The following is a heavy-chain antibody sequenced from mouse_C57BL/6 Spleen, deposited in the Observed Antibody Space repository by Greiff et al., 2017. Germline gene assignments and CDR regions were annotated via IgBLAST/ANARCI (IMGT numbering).Heavy chain of an antibody. CDR3: ASYYSSDEAMDY. V-gene: IGHV2-3*01. CDR1: GFSLTSYG. J-gene: IGHJ4*01. CDR2: IWGDGST. Sequence: QVMLVESGPGLVAPSQSLSITCTVSGFSLTSYGVRWVRQPPGKGLEWLGVIWGDGSTNYHSALISRLSTSKDNSKSQVFLKLNILQADDTATYYCASYYSSDEAMDYWGQGTSVTVSS. D-gene: IGHD2-12*01.